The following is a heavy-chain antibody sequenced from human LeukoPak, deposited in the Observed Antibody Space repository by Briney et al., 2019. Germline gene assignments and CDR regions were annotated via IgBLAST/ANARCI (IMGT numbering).Heavy chain of an antibody. J-gene: IGHJ4*02. V-gene: IGHV4-4*07. CDR1: GGSISSYY. D-gene: IGHD5-18*01. CDR3: AREPQGYSYGGYFDY. CDR2: IYTSGST. Sequence: SETLPLTCTVSGGSISSYYWSWIRQPAGKGLEWIGRIYTSGSTNYNPSLKSRVTMSVDTSKNQFSLKLSSVTAADTAVYYCAREPQGYSYGGYFDYWGQGTLVTVSS.